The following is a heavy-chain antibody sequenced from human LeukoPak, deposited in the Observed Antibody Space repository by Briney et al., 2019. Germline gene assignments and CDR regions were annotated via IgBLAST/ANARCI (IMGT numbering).Heavy chain of an antibody. CDR2: IYYSGST. Sequence: SETLSLTCTVSGGSISSSSYYWGWIRQPPGKGLEWIGSIYYSGSTYYSPSLKSRVTISVDTSKNQFSLKLSSVTAADTAVYYCARDNGDSSGYLFDYWGQGTLVTVSS. V-gene: IGHV4-39*07. J-gene: IGHJ4*02. CDR3: ARDNGDSSGYLFDY. CDR1: GGSISSSSYY. D-gene: IGHD3-22*01.